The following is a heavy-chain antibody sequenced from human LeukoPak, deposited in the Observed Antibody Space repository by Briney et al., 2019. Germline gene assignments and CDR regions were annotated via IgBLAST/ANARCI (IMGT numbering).Heavy chain of an antibody. Sequence: GGSLRLSCAVCGHTFSSYAMTCVRQARGRGLGWVSTISYSGGNTYYADSVAGRFTISRGHSRDTLYLQMNSLRADDTAVYFCARGGFLGPDYWGQGTLVTVSS. D-gene: IGHD3-16*01. V-gene: IGHV3-23*01. CDR2: ISYSGGNT. J-gene: IGHJ4*02. CDR3: ARGGFLGPDY. CDR1: GHTFSSYA.